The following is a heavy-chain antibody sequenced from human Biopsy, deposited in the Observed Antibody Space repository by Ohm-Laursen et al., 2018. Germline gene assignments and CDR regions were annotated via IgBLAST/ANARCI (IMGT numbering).Heavy chain of an antibody. J-gene: IGHJ4*02. CDR3: AKDRCSGGTCYSDGPVFDF. Sequence: SLRLSCAATGFTLSSYSMNWVRQTPGKGLEWVSTISGSGSTTYYADSVKGRFTISRDNSKNTLYLQMNSLRAEDTAVYYCAKDRCSGGTCYSDGPVFDFWGQGTLVTVSS. CDR1: GFTLSSYS. V-gene: IGHV3-23*01. CDR2: ISGSGSTT. D-gene: IGHD2-15*01.